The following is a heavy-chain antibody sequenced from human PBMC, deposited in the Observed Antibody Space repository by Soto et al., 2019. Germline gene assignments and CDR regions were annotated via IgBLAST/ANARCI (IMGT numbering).Heavy chain of an antibody. D-gene: IGHD6-19*01. CDR3: ARGRSSGWYGDYFDY. Sequence: GGSLRLSCAASGFTFSSYGMHWVRQAPGKGLEWVAVIWYDGSNKYYADSVKGRFTISRDNSKNTLYLQMNSLRAEDTAVYYCARGRSSGWYGDYFDYWGQGTLVTVSS. CDR2: IWYDGSNK. V-gene: IGHV3-33*01. J-gene: IGHJ4*02. CDR1: GFTFSSYG.